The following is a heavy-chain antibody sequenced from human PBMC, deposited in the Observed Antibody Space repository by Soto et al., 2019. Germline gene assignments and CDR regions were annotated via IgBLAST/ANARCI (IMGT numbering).Heavy chain of an antibody. D-gene: IGHD3-10*01. CDR1: GGTFSSYT. V-gene: IGHV1-69*02. CDR3: ARGAGRYGMVYYCYGMDV. J-gene: IGHJ6*02. Sequence: QVQLVQSGAEVKKPGSSVKVSCKASGGTFSSYTISWVRQAPGQGLEWMGRIIPILGIANYAQKFQGRVTSTADSATSTAYMELRSLRSEDTAVYYCARGAGRYGMVYYCYGMDVWGQGTTVTGSS. CDR2: IIPILGIA.